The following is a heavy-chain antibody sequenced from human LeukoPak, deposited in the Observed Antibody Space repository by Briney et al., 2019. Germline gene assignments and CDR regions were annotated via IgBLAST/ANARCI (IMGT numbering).Heavy chain of an antibody. CDR3: ARAEDYDSSGYPRGIFDY. CDR2: INSDGSST. Sequence: QPGGSLRLSCAASGFTFRSYWMHWVRQAPGKGLVWVSHINSDGSSTTYADSVKGRFTISRDNAKNSLYLQMNSLRDEDTAVYYCARAEDYDSSGYPRGIFDYWGQGTLVTVSS. D-gene: IGHD3-22*01. CDR1: GFTFRSYW. V-gene: IGHV3-74*01. J-gene: IGHJ4*02.